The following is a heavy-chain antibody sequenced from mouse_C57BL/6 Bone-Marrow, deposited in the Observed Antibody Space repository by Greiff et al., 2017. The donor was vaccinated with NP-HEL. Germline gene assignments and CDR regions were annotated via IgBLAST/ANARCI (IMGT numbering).Heavy chain of an antibody. CDR1: GYTFTSYW. Sequence: QVQLQQSGAELVKPGASVKMSCKASGYTFTSYWITWVKQRPGQGLEWIGDIYPGSGSTNYNEKFKSKAPLTVDTSSSTAYMQLSSLTSEDSAVYYCASEAYYINLFDDWGQGTTLTVSS. CDR3: ASEAYYINLFDD. D-gene: IGHD2-12*01. CDR2: IYPGSGST. J-gene: IGHJ2*01. V-gene: IGHV1-55*01.